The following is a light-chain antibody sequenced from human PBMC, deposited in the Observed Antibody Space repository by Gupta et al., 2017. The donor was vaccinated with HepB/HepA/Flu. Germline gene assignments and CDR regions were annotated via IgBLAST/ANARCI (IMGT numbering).Light chain of an antibody. Sequence: EIVMTPSPATLSVCTGERATLSCSASQSVSSNLAWYQQKPGQAPRVLIYGASTRATVIPARFSGSGSGTEFTLTIGRLQSEDFAVYYCQQYDSLWTFGQGTKVEIK. CDR3: QQYDSLWT. CDR2: GAS. CDR1: QSVSSN. V-gene: IGKV3-15*01. J-gene: IGKJ1*01.